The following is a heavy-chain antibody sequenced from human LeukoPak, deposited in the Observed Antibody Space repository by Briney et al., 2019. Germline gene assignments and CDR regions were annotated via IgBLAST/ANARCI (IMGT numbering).Heavy chain of an antibody. CDR3: ASGGSRLEVLDD. CDR2: ITPIYDTP. V-gene: IGHV1-69*01. J-gene: IGHJ4*02. D-gene: IGHD1-7*01. CDR1: GDTFSMHA. Sequence: GSSVTVSFKSSGDTFSMHAISWVRQAPGPGQEWMGGITPIYDTPSYVQKFQGRVTITADESTRTAYMEVSRLTSEDKAVYYCASGGSRLEVLDDWGQGTLVTVSS.